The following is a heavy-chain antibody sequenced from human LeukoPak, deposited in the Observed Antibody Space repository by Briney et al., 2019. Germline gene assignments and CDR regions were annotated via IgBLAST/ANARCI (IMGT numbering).Heavy chain of an antibody. Sequence: ASVKVSCKASGYTFTGYYMHWVRQAPGQGLEWMGWINPNSGGTNYAQKFQGRVTMTRDTSISTAYMELSRLRSDDTAVYYCARARGVLTSYIDYWGQGTLVTVSS. D-gene: IGHD3-9*01. CDR3: ARARGVLTSYIDY. V-gene: IGHV1-2*02. CDR1: GYTFTGYY. CDR2: INPNSGGT. J-gene: IGHJ4*02.